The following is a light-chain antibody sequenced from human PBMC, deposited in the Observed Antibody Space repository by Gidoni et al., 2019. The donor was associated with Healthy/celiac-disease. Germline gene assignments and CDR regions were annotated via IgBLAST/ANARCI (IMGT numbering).Light chain of an antibody. CDR2: EDR. Sequence: SYELTQPPPVSVSPGQTATITCSGDKLGNKYACWYRQKPGQSPVVVIYEDRKRPSGIPERFSGSNSGNTATLTISGTQATDGAEYYCQAWDSSNAVFGGGTKLTVL. CDR3: QAWDSSNAV. V-gene: IGLV3-1*01. J-gene: IGLJ2*01. CDR1: KLGNKY.